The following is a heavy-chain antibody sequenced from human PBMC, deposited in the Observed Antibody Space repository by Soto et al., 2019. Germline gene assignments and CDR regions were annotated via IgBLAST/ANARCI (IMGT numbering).Heavy chain of an antibody. CDR1: GGSISSGRYY. D-gene: IGHD3-10*01. CDR3: VRGYYYGSGSLHWFDP. CDR2: IYYSGST. V-gene: IGHV4-31*03. Sequence: PSETLSLTCTVSGGSISSGRYYWSWIRQHPGKGLEWMGYIYYSGSTYLNPSLKSRINISVETSKNQFSLKLSSVTAADTAVYYCVRGYYYGSGSLHWFDPWGQGTLVTVSS. J-gene: IGHJ5*02.